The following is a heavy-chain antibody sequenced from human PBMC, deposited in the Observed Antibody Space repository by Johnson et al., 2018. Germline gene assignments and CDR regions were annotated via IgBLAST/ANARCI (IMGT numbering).Heavy chain of an antibody. CDR3: ARDKLGPRVMGAFDR. Sequence: VQLVETGGGLVQPGGSLRVSCAASGLTFRNYWMSWVRQAPGKEPQWVANINQDGSERYYVDSLKARFTISRDNAKNSLYLQMNSLRAEDTAVYYCARDKLGPRVMGAFDRWGQGTLVTVSS. J-gene: IGHJ3*01. D-gene: IGHD7-27*01. V-gene: IGHV3-7*01. CDR1: GLTFRNYW. CDR2: INQDGSER.